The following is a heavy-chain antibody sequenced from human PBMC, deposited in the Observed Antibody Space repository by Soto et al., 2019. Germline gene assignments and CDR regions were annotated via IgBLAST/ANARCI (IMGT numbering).Heavy chain of an antibody. CDR2: IYHSGGT. Sequence: QLQLQESGSGLVKPSQTLSLTCAVSGDSISSGGYSWNWIQQPPGKGLEWIGYIYHSGGTDYNPSLKSRVTSTVDSSNNQFSLNLSSVTAADTAVYYCARDSRSGYYLDYWGQGTLVTVSS. J-gene: IGHJ4*02. D-gene: IGHD3-22*01. CDR1: GDSISSGGYS. CDR3: ARDSRSGYYLDY. V-gene: IGHV4-30-2*01.